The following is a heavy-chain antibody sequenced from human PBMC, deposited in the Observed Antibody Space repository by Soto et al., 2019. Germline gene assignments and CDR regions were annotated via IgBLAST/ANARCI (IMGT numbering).Heavy chain of an antibody. CDR2: ISGSAGST. D-gene: IGHD1-7*01. J-gene: IGHJ4*02. CDR3: AKAELSYY. V-gene: IGHV3-23*01. Sequence: GGSLRLSCAASGFTFKNFAMTWVRQAPGKGLEWVSAISGSAGSTYYADSVRGRFTISRDNSKDTLFLQMNSLRAEDTAVYYCAKAELSYYWGQGALGTVS. CDR1: GFTFKNFA.